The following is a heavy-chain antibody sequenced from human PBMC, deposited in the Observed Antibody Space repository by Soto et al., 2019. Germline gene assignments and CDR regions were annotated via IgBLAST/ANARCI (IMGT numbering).Heavy chain of an antibody. CDR2: ISGNGIST. J-gene: IGHJ5*02. CDR3: TRDAIPRVRGPNNGFAP. CDR1: GFAFNNYA. V-gene: IGHV3-23*01. Sequence: GGSLRLSCAASGFAFNNYAMSWVRQAPGKGLEWVSAISGNGISTYYADSVRGRFTISSDNSENTLYLQLNRLSAADTAVYYCTRDAIPRVRGPNNGFAPGGQGTLVTVS. D-gene: IGHD3-10*01.